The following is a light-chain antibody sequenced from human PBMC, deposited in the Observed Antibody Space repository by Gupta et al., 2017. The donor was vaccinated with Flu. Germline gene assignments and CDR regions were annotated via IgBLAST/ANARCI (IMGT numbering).Light chain of an antibody. CDR3: QSYDSSLSGYV. J-gene: IGLJ1*01. CDR1: SSNIGAGFD. Sequence: TISCTGSSSNIGAGFDVHWYQQLPGTAPKLLIYANTNRPSGVPDRISGSKSGTSASLAITGLQAEDEADYYCQSYDSSLSGYVFGTGTKVTV. V-gene: IGLV1-40*01. CDR2: ANT.